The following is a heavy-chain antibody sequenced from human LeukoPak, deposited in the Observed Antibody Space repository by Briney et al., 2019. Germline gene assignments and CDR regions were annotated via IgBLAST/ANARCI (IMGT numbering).Heavy chain of an antibody. CDR3: AKGCDTRCYRFTH. D-gene: IGHD2-2*02. CDR1: RFTFSNSA. J-gene: IGHJ4*02. CDR2: ISDGGDST. V-gene: IGHV3-23*01. Sequence: GGSLRLSCAASRFTFSNSAMSWVRQAPGKGLEWVSSISDGGDSTYYADSVKGRFTISRDNSKNTLYLQTNSLRAEDTAVYYCAKGCDTRCYRFTHWGQGTLVTVSS.